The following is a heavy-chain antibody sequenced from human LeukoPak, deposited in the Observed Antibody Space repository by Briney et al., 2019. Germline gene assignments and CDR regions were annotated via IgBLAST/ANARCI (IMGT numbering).Heavy chain of an antibody. Sequence: PGGSLRLSCAASGFTLSSYAMSWVRQGPGKGLEWVSAISVSGNTYHADSVKGRFTISRDNSKNTLYLQMNSLRAEDTAVYYCAKEEYYYDSSGYYGHGDYWGQGTLVTVSS. CDR1: GFTLSSYA. J-gene: IGHJ4*02. CDR2: ISVSGNT. V-gene: IGHV3-23*01. CDR3: AKEEYYYDSSGYYGHGDY. D-gene: IGHD3-22*01.